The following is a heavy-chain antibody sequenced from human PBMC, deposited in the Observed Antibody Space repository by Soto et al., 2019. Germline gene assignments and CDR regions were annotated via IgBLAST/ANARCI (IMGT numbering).Heavy chain of an antibody. D-gene: IGHD3-3*01. CDR3: ARSTIFGVVVFDY. CDR1: GYTFTGYY. J-gene: IGHJ4*02. Sequence: GASVKVSCKASGYTFTGYYMHWVRQAPGQGLEWMGWINPNSGGTNYAQKFQGWVTMTRDTSISTAYMELSRLRSDDTAVYYCARSTIFGVVVFDYWGQGTRVTVAS. V-gene: IGHV1-2*04. CDR2: INPNSGGT.